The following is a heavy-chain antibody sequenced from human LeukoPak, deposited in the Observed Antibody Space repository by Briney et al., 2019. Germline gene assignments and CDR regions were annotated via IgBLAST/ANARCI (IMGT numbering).Heavy chain of an antibody. Sequence: ASVKVSCKASGYTFTDCYMHWVRQAPGQGLEWVGWMNPTSGVTKYAQKFQDRVTMTGDTSSSTAYMDLSRLTYGDTAVYYCARSLDRPIDYWGQGSLVTVSS. D-gene: IGHD2-2*03. J-gene: IGHJ4*02. V-gene: IGHV1-2*02. CDR3: ARSLDRPIDY. CDR1: GYTFTDCY. CDR2: MNPTSGVT.